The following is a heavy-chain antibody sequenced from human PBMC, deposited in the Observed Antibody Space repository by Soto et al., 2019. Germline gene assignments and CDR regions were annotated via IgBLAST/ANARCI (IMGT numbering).Heavy chain of an antibody. CDR3: ARNPFSDLEY. D-gene: IGHD1-26*01. Sequence: PGGSLRLSCVASGFTFNTYWMTWVRRPPGKGLEWVANIKPDGSMQNYVDSVKGRFTISRDNAKNSLYLQMNSLRAEDTAMDDCARNPFSDLEYWGKGTPVTVAS. CDR2: IKPDGSMQ. CDR1: GFTFNTYW. J-gene: IGHJ4*02. V-gene: IGHV3-7*05.